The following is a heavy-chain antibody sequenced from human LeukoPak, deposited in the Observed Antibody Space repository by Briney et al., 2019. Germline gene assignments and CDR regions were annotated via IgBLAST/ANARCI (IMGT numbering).Heavy chain of an antibody. Sequence: SETLSLTCTVSGGSISSGSYYWGWIRQPPGKGLEWIGSIYHSGSTYYNPSLKSRVTISVDTSKNQFSLKLSSVTAADTAVYYCARAPEYHYYYYYMDVWGKGTTVTVSS. J-gene: IGHJ6*03. CDR3: ARAPEYHYYYYYMDV. CDR1: GGSISSGSYY. CDR2: IYHSGST. V-gene: IGHV4-39*07. D-gene: IGHD2-2*01.